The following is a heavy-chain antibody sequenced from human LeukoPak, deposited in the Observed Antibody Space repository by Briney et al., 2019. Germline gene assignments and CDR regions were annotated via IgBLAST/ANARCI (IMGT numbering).Heavy chain of an antibody. J-gene: IGHJ4*02. D-gene: IGHD1-26*01. Sequence: PGGSLRLSCVASGFTFSSSVMSWVRQAPGKGLEWVSTFSGSSGNIYYADSVKGRFTISRDNSKNTLFLQMNSLRAEDTAVYFCASGATTRLDYWGQGTLVTVSS. CDR3: ASGATTRLDY. CDR1: GFTFSSSV. CDR2: FSGSSGNI. V-gene: IGHV3-23*01.